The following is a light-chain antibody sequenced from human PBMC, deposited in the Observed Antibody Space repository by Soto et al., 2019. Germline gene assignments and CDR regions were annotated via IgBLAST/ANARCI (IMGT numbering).Light chain of an antibody. CDR3: SSYTSSSTYV. CDR1: NSDVGGYNY. V-gene: IGLV2-14*01. Sequence: QSALNQPASVSGSPGQSLTISCPGTNSDVGGYNYVSWYQQHPGKAPKLMIYDVSNRPSGVSNRFSGSKSGNTASLTISGLQAEDEADYYCSSYTSSSTYVFGTGTKVTV. J-gene: IGLJ1*01. CDR2: DVS.